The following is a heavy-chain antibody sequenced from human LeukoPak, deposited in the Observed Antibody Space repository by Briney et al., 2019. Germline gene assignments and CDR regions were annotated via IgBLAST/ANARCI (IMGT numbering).Heavy chain of an antibody. V-gene: IGHV1-46*01. CDR1: GYTFTNYF. D-gene: IGHD2-21*02. CDR3: ARRDCVGDCYSNWFDP. CDR2: INPSRDST. J-gene: IGHJ5*02. Sequence: ASVKVSFKASGYTFTNYFMHWVRQAPGQGLEWMGIINPSRDSTGYAQKFQGRITMTTDMSTRTVYMELSSLESEDTAVYYCARRDCVGDCYSNWFDPWGQGTLVTVSS.